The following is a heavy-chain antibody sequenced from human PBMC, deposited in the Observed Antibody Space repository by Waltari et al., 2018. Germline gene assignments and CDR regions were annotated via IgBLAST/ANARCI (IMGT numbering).Heavy chain of an antibody. V-gene: IGHV3-21*01. J-gene: IGHJ4*02. CDR2: ISSSSSYI. D-gene: IGHD1-26*01. CDR1: GFTFSSYS. CDR3: ARELGWELPDY. Sequence: EVQLVESGGGLVKPGGSLRLSCAASGFTFSSYSMHWVRQAPGKGLEWVSSISSSSSYIYYADSVKGRFTISRDNAKNSLYLQMNSLRAEDTAVYYCARELGWELPDYWGQGTLVTVSS.